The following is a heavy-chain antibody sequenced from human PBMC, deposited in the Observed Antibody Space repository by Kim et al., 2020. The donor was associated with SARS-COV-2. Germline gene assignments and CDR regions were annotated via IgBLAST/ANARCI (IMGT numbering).Heavy chain of an antibody. CDR2: FYPEDGET. Sequence: ASVKVSCKVSGYTLTELSMHWVRQAPGKGLEWMGGFYPEDGETIYAQKFQGRVTMTEDTSTDTAYMELSSLRSEDTAVYYCATLDSSGYYKEYYFDHWGQGTLVTVSS. V-gene: IGHV1-24*01. CDR1: GYTLTELS. J-gene: IGHJ4*02. D-gene: IGHD3-22*01. CDR3: ATLDSSGYYKEYYFDH.